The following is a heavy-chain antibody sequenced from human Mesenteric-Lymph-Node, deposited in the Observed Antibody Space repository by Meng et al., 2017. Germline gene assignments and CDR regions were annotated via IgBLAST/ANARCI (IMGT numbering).Heavy chain of an antibody. CDR3: ARDPAGIAAAGNYYYYYGMDV. J-gene: IGHJ6*02. CDR2: ISSSSSYI. CDR1: GFTFSSDS. D-gene: IGHD6-13*01. V-gene: IGHV3-21*01. Sequence: GGSLRLSCAASGFTFSSDSMDWVRQAPGKGREWVSSISSSSSYIYYADSVKGRFTISRDNAKNSLYLQMNSLRAEDTAMYYCARDPAGIAAAGNYYYYYGMDVWGQGTTVTVSS.